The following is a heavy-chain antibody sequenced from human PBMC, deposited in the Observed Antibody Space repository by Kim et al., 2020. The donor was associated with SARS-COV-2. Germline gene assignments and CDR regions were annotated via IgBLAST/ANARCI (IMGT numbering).Heavy chain of an antibody. CDR2: MNPNSGNT. V-gene: IGHV1-8*01. D-gene: IGHD2-15*01. CDR3: ARNSVVSRYFDY. CDR1: GYTFTSYD. Sequence: ASVKVSCKASGYTFTSYDINWVRQASGQGLEWMGWMNPNSGNTGSAQKFRGRVTMTRNTSTSTAYMELSSLRPEDTAVYYCARNSVVSRYFDYWGQGTLVTVSS. J-gene: IGHJ4*02.